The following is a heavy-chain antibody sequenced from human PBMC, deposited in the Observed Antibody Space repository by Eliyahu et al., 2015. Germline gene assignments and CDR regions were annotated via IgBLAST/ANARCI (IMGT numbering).Heavy chain of an antibody. CDR2: INPXSGGT. Sequence: QVQLEQSGPEVMKTGTSVRXSCKSSGYTFSAYYIYWVRLAPGQGLEWMGWINPXSGGTKFAQKFKGRVTMTRDTSTNTVYMELTSLTPDDSAIYYCARKGSYSQLDPWGQGSLGTVSS. CDR1: GYTFSAYY. V-gene: IGHV1-2*02. D-gene: IGHD2-15*01. J-gene: IGHJ5*02. CDR3: ARKGSYSQLDP.